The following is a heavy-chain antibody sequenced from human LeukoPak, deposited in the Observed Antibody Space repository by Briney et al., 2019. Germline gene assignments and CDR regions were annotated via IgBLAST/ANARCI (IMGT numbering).Heavy chain of an antibody. Sequence: NPSETLSPTCTVSGGSISTYYWSWIRQPPGKGLEWIGYMYRTGSTNYNPSLKSRVTITPDTSKNQLSLRLTSVTAADTAVYYCAREGTYGWYNWFDPWGQGTLVTVSS. V-gene: IGHV4-59*01. J-gene: IGHJ5*02. D-gene: IGHD6-19*01. CDR3: AREGTYGWYNWFDP. CDR1: GGSISTYY. CDR2: MYRTGST.